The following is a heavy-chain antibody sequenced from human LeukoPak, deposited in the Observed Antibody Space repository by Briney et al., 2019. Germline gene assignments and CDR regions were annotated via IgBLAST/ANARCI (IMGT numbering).Heavy chain of an antibody. CDR3: ARRGRDGYNWNRREFDY. J-gene: IGHJ4*02. D-gene: IGHD5-24*01. CDR1: GGSMSFYY. CDR2: INHSGST. Sequence: SETLSLTCTVSGGSMSFYYWNWIRQSPGKGLEWIGEINHSGSTNYNPSLKSRVTISVDTSKNQFSLKLSSVTAADTAVYYCARRGRDGYNWNRREFDYWGQGTLVTVSS. V-gene: IGHV4-34*01.